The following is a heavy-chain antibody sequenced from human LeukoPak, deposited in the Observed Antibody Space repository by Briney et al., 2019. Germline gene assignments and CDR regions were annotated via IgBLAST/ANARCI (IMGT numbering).Heavy chain of an antibody. CDR3: ASVRGHSSADGMDV. J-gene: IGHJ6*02. D-gene: IGHD3-22*01. V-gene: IGHV3-30-3*01. CDR1: GFTFSRYA. Sequence: GGSLRLSCAASGFTFSRYAMQWVRQALGKGLERVAGLSYDGSDKFHADSVKGRFTISRDNSKNTLYLQMNSLRGEDMAVYYWASVRGHSSADGMDVWGQGTTVTVSS. CDR2: LSYDGSDK.